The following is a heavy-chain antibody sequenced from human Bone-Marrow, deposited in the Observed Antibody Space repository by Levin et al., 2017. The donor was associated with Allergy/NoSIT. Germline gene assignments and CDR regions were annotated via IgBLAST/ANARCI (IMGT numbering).Heavy chain of an antibody. V-gene: IGHV3-30*18. Sequence: GESLKISCEASGFTFSSYGMHWVRQAPGKGLEWVAVISYDGSNKYYADSVKGRFAISRDNSKNTLYLQMNSLRAEDTAVYYCAKGTLRQITTPTDYWGQGTLVTVSS. J-gene: IGHJ4*02. D-gene: IGHD4-11*01. CDR3: AKGTLRQITTPTDY. CDR2: ISYDGSNK. CDR1: GFTFSSYG.